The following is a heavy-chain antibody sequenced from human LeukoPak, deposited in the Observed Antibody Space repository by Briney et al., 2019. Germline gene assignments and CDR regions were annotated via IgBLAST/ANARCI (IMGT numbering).Heavy chain of an antibody. CDR3: ARTKKVDYGDYENYFDY. V-gene: IGHV1-8*01. D-gene: IGHD4-17*01. Sequence: ASVKVSCKASGYTFTSYDINWVRQATGQGLEWMGWMNPNSGNTGYAQKFQGRVTMTRNTSISTAYMELSSLRSEDTAVYYCARTKKVDYGDYENYFDYWGQGTLVTVSS. CDR1: GYTFTSYD. CDR2: MNPNSGNT. J-gene: IGHJ4*02.